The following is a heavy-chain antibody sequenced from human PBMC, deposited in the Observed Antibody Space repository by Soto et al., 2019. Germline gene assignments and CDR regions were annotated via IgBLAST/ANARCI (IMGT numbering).Heavy chain of an antibody. CDR2: VGPNGGYT. CDR3: ARGAAVSGDF. Sequence: QVQLVQSGAEVKKPGASVKVSCKASGYTFTSYDINWVRQAPGQGLEWMGWVGPNGGYTAYAQRFQGRVTMTRDKSISTAYMELTSLGSDDTAVYYCARGAAVSGDFWGQGTLVTVSS. J-gene: IGHJ4*02. CDR1: GYTFTSYD. D-gene: IGHD3-3*01. V-gene: IGHV1-8*01.